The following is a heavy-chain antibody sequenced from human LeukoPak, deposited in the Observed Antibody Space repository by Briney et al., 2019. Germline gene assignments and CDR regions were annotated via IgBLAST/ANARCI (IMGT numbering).Heavy chain of an antibody. J-gene: IGHJ4*02. Sequence: GGSLRLSCAASPFTFSSSGMAWVRQSPEKGLEWVSAITGSGATTYYADSVKGRFTISRDNSKSTVSLQMNSLRAEDTAIYYCAKMQGYFDYWGQGALVTVAS. CDR2: ITGSGATT. CDR3: AKMQGYFDY. CDR1: PFTFSSSG. V-gene: IGHV3-23*01.